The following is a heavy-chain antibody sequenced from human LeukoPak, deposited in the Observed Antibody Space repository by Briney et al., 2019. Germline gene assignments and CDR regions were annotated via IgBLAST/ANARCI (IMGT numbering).Heavy chain of an antibody. V-gene: IGHV4-30-4*01. CDR1: SGSISSGDYY. CDR2: IYYSGST. CDR3: ARVDMVRASGVFDY. J-gene: IGHJ4*02. D-gene: IGHD3-10*01. Sequence: SQTLSLTCTVSSGSISSGDYYWSWIRQPPGKGLEWIGYIYYSGSTYYNPSLKSRVTISVDTSKNQFSLKLSSVTAADTAVYYCARVDMVRASGVFDYWGQGTLVTVSS.